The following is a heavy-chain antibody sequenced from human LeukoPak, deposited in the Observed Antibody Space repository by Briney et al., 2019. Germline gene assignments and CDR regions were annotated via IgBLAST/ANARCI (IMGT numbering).Heavy chain of an antibody. CDR2: IYWNDDK. CDR1: GFSLRTSGVG. Sequence: SGPTLVKPIQTLTLTYTFSGFSLRTSGVGVGWIRQPPGKALEWLALIYWNDDKRYSPSLKSRLTITKDTSKNQVVLTMTNMDPVDTATYYCAHESYYYDSRNFDYWGQGTLVTVSS. J-gene: IGHJ4*02. D-gene: IGHD3-22*01. CDR3: AHESYYYDSRNFDY. V-gene: IGHV2-5*01.